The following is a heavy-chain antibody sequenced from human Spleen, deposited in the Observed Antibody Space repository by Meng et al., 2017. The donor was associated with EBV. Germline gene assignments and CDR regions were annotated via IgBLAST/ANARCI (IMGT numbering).Heavy chain of an antibody. CDR1: GESFIDYY. Sequence: QQWAVDLLTPSVTRSLPCAVYGESFIDYYWTWIRQPPGKGLEWIGEINESEGTKYSPSLKSRVSISLDTSRNQFSLTLNSVTAADTAVYYCVRGSDNWNILVFDYWGQGALVTVSS. J-gene: IGHJ4*02. CDR3: VRGSDNWNILVFDY. CDR2: INESEGT. D-gene: IGHD1/OR15-1a*01. V-gene: IGHV4-34*01.